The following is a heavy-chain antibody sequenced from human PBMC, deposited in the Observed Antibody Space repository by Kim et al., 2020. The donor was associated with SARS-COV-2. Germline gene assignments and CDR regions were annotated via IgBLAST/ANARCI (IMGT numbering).Heavy chain of an antibody. Sequence: KFQGRVTITADKSTSTAYMELSSLRSEDTAVYYCARGEEGVVSYYGMDVWGQGTTVTVSS. D-gene: IGHD3-3*01. J-gene: IGHJ6*02. CDR3: ARGEEGVVSYYGMDV. V-gene: IGHV1-69*04.